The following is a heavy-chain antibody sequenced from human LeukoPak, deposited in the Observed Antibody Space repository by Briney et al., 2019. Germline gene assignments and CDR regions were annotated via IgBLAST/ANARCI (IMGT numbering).Heavy chain of an antibody. CDR2: INWNGGST. CDR3: ARLGVGATRDAFDI. D-gene: IGHD1-26*01. Sequence: PGGSLRLSCAASGFTFDDYGMGWDRQAPGKGLEWVSGINWNGGSTGYADSVKGRFTISRDNAKNSLYLQMNSLRAEDTALYYCARLGVGATRDAFDIWGQGTMVTVSS. V-gene: IGHV3-20*04. J-gene: IGHJ3*02. CDR1: GFTFDDYG.